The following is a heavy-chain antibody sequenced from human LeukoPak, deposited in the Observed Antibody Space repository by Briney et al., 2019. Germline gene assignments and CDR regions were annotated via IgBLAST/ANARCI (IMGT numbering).Heavy chain of an antibody. D-gene: IGHD4-23*01. V-gene: IGHV4-34*01. CDR1: GGSFSGYY. CDR3: ARGPVVTPQGATDY. CDR2: INHSGST. Sequence: SETLSLTCAVYGGSFSGYYWSWIRQPPGKGLEWIGEINHSGSTNYNPSLKSRVTISVDTSKNQFSLKLSSVTAADTAGYYCARGPVVTPQGATDYWGQGTLVTVSS. J-gene: IGHJ4*02.